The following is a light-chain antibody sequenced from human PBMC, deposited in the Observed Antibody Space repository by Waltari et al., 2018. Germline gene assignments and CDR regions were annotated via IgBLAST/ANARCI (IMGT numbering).Light chain of an antibody. Sequence: DVVMTQSPLSLPVTLGQPAAISCRSRQSLVTSNGKTYLHWFQQRPGQPPRRLISNVSDRDSGVPDRFSGSGSATDFTLKISRVEAEDVGVYYCMQIAHWPGTFGPGTKVEI. CDR3: MQIAHWPGT. V-gene: IGKV2-30*01. J-gene: IGKJ3*01. CDR1: QSLVTSNGKTY. CDR2: NVS.